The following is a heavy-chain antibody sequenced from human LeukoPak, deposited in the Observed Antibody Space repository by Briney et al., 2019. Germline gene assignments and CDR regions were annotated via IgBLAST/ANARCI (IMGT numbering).Heavy chain of an antibody. CDR2: LSNDGSND. D-gene: IGHD3-22*01. V-gene: IGHV3-30-3*01. CDR3: ARTYYYDRSGYYDNCFDP. CDR1: GLTFSTYA. J-gene: IGHJ5*02. Sequence: GGSLRLSCAASGLTFSTYAMHWVRQAPGTGLEWISLLSNDGSNDYYADSVKGRFTISRDNSKNTLYLQMDSLRADDTAVYYCARTYYYDRSGYYDNCFDPWGQGTLVTVAS.